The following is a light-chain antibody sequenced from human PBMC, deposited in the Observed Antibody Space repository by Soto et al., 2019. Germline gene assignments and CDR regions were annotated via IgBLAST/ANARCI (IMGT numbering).Light chain of an antibody. CDR3: CSSAGSAVV. V-gene: IGLV2-23*01. CDR1: SSDVGSYNL. J-gene: IGLJ2*01. CDR2: EGS. Sequence: QSALTQPASVSGSPGQSITISCTGTSSDVGSYNLVSGYQQHPGKAPKLMIYEGSKRPSGVSNRFSGSKSGNTASLTISGLQAEDEADYYCCSSAGSAVVFGGGTKLTVL.